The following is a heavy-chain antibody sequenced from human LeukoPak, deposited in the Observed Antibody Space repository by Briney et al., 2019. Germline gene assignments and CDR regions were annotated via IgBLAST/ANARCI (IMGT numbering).Heavy chain of an antibody. D-gene: IGHD2-2*01. CDR2: MFYSGSA. V-gene: IGHV4-61*01. CDR1: GGSVSSTSYY. CDR3: ARGRYQLLSVVAFSFYGMDV. J-gene: IGHJ6*02. Sequence: PSETLSLTCTVSGGSVSSTSYYWSWIRQAPGKGLERIGYMFYSGSANYNPSLKSRVTMSVDTSKNQFSLNLSSVTAAGTAVYYCARGRYQLLSVVAFSFYGMDVWGQGTTVTVSS.